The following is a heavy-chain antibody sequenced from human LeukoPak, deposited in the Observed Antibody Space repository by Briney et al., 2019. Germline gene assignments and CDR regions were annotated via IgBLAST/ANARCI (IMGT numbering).Heavy chain of an antibody. Sequence: GGSLRLSCAASGFTFRTSGMNWVRQAPGKGLEWVSYISSSGTTISYAQSVKGRFTITRDNAQNSLTLHMNTLRADDTAVYYCARVIAGAYYMDVWGKGTTVTISS. CDR2: ISSSGTTI. CDR1: GFTFRTSG. J-gene: IGHJ6*03. D-gene: IGHD6-19*01. V-gene: IGHV3-48*01. CDR3: ARVIAGAYYMDV.